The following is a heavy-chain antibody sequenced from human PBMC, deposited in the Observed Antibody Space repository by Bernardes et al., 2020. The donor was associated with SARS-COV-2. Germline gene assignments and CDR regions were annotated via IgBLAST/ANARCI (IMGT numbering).Heavy chain of an antibody. CDR1: GYSFSSYW. D-gene: IGHD1-26*01. CDR2: IYPRDSDT. CDR3: VRHLNPSGGTYHY. J-gene: IGHJ4*02. Sequence: GESLKISCQGSGYSFSSYWIGWVRQMPGKGLELMGIIYPRDSDTKYSPSFQGRVTISVDKSISTAYLQWGSLRASDTAMYYCVRHLNPSGGTYHYWGQGTLVAVSS. V-gene: IGHV5-51*01.